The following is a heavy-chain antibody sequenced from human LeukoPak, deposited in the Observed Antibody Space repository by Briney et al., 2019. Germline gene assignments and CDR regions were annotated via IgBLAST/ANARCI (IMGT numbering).Heavy chain of an antibody. CDR2: INPSGGST. D-gene: IGHD4-23*01. CDR1: GGTFSSYA. J-gene: IGHJ5*02. V-gene: IGHV1-46*01. CDR3: ARDNSVEDTAWWFDP. Sequence: ASVKVSCKASGGTFSSYAISWVRQAPGQGLEWMGIINPSGGSTSYAQKFQGRVTMTRDMSTSTDYMELSSLRSDDTAVYYCARDNSVEDTAWWFDPWGQGTLVTVSS.